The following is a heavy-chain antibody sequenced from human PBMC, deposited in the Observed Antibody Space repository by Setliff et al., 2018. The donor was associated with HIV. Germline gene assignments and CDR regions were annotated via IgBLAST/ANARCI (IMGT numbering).Heavy chain of an antibody. CDR2: ISSSSSTI. Sequence: PGGSLRLSCTASGFTFDDYGMSWVRQAPGKGLEWVSSISSSSSTIYYADSVKGRFTISRDNSKNTLYLQMNSLRAEDTAVYYCTKTLFSAVIRGDAFDIWGRGTVVTVSS. CDR1: GFTFDDYG. V-gene: IGHV3-48*01. D-gene: IGHD2-21*01. CDR3: TKTLFSAVIRGDAFDI. J-gene: IGHJ3*02.